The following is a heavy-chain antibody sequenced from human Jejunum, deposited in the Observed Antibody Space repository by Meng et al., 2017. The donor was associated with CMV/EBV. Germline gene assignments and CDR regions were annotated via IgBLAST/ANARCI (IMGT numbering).Heavy chain of an antibody. V-gene: IGHV4-4*02. CDR2: KCPTEST. J-gene: IGHJ4*02. D-gene: IGHD2-2*02. Sequence: ISNLNRWSWVRQRPGKGLEWLGEKCPTESTSYNPSLKSRVSISVERRKNQLTMKLTSVSAADTAVYDWVKGRCTRTSCYKGAFDFWSQGVLVTVSS. CDR3: VKGRCTRTSCYKGAFDF. CDR1: ISNLNR.